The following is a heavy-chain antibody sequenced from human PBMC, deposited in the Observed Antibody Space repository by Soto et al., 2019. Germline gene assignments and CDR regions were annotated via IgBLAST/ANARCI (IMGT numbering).Heavy chain of an antibody. CDR3: ARALFGDGYNREPFDY. D-gene: IGHD3-3*01. V-gene: IGHV2-26*01. Sequence: QVTLKESGPVLVKPTETLTLTCTVSGFSVSNARMGVSWIRQPPGKALEWLAHIFSNDEKSYSTSLKSRLTIFKDTSKSQVVLTMTNMDPVDTATYYCARALFGDGYNREPFDYWGQGALVTVSS. CDR2: IFSNDEK. J-gene: IGHJ4*02. CDR1: GFSVSNARMG.